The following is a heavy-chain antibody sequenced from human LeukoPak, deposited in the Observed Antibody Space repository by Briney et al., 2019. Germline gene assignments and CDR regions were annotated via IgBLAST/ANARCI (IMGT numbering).Heavy chain of an antibody. V-gene: IGHV3-30*02. Sequence: GGSLRLSCATSGFTFSFYGMHWVRQAPGKGLEWVAFIQNDGSLKFYADSVQGRFSISRDNSKSTLFLQMNSLRADDTAVYYCAKTSDQLLYSKFDFWGQGTLVTVSS. CDR1: GFTFSFYG. J-gene: IGHJ4*02. CDR3: AKTSDQLLYSKFDF. CDR2: IQNDGSLK. D-gene: IGHD2-2*02.